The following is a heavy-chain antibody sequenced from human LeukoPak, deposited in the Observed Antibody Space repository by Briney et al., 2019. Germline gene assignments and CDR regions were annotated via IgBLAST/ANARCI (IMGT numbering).Heavy chain of an antibody. J-gene: IGHJ3*02. D-gene: IGHD3-10*01. CDR1: GGSISSSSYY. Sequence: SETLSLTCTVSGGSISSSSYYWGWLRQPPGKGLEWIVSIYYSGSTYYNPSLKSRVTISVDTSKNQFSLSLSSVTAADTAVYYCARWEVRLNAFEMWGQGTMVTVSS. CDR2: IYYSGST. CDR3: ARWEVRLNAFEM. V-gene: IGHV4-39*07.